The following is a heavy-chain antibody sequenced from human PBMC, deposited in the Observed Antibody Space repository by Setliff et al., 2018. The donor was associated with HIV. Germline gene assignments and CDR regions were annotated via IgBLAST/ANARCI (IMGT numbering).Heavy chain of an antibody. CDR3: ARGNNGYYYDSSGYYH. J-gene: IGHJ5*02. D-gene: IGHD3-22*01. V-gene: IGHV4-61*09. Sequence: SETLSLTCTVSGGSISSGSYYWSWIRQPAGKGLVWIGHIYTSGSTNYNPSLKSRVTISVDTSKNQFSLKLSSVTAADTAVYYCARGNNGYYYDSSGYYHWGQGTLVTVSS. CDR1: GGSISSGSYY. CDR2: IYTSGST.